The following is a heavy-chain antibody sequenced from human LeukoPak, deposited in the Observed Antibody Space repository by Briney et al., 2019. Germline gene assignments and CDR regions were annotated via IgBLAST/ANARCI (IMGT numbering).Heavy chain of an antibody. V-gene: IGHV4-59*08. Sequence: SEALSLTCAVSGGSISSYYWSWIRQPPGKGLEWIGYIYYSGSTNYNPSLKSRVTISVDTSKNQFSLKLSSVTAADTAVYYCARHRYCSSTSCYRGALDFDYWGQGTLVTVSS. CDR1: GGSISSYY. CDR2: IYYSGST. D-gene: IGHD2-2*02. J-gene: IGHJ4*02. CDR3: ARHRYCSSTSCYRGALDFDY.